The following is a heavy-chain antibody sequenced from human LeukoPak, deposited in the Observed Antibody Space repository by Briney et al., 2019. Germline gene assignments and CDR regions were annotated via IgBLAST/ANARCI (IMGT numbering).Heavy chain of an antibody. D-gene: IGHD3-16*01. J-gene: IGHJ4*02. V-gene: IGHV3-53*01. CDR1: GFTVSSNY. Sequence: GSLSLSFAASGFTVSSNYMSWVRPAPGKGLEWVSVIYSGGSTYYADSVKGRFTISRDNSKNTLYLQMNSLRAEDTAVYYCARDPPEIRDWGQGTLVTVSS. CDR2: IYSGGST. CDR3: ARDPPEIRD.